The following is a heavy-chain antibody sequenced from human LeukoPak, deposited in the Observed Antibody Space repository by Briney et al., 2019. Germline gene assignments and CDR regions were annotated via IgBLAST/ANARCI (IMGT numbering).Heavy chain of an antibody. D-gene: IGHD3-16*01. CDR1: GFTVSSNY. CDR3: ASWATGIDY. J-gene: IGHJ4*02. Sequence: GGSLRLSCAASGFTVSSNYMSWVRQAPGRGLEWVSVIYSGGSTYYADSVKGRFTISRDNAKNSVYLQMNSLRAEDTAVYYCASWATGIDYWGQGTLVTVSS. CDR2: IYSGGST. V-gene: IGHV3-53*01.